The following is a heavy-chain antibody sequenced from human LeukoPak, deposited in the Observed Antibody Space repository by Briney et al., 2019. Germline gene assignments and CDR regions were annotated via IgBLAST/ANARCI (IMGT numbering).Heavy chain of an antibody. CDR1: GFTFSTFA. Sequence: GGSLRLSCAASGFTFSTFAMTWVRQAPGKGLEWVSSITASGGSTYYAGSVKGRFTISRDNSQHTLYLQMNSLRAEDTAVYFCAKQIVGATANDFDSWGQGALVTVSS. D-gene: IGHD1-26*01. V-gene: IGHV3-23*01. J-gene: IGHJ4*02. CDR3: AKQIVGATANDFDS. CDR2: ITASGGST.